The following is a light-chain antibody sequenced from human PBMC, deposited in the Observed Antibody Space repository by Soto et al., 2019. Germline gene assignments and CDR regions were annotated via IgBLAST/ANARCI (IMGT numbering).Light chain of an antibody. Sequence: EIVLTQSPGTLSLSPGERATLSCGASQSVAGNLAWYQQKPGQPPRLLIYGVSTRATGVPARFSGSGSETDFTLTISRLEPEDFAVYYCQQYGSSRITFGQGTRLEIK. CDR3: QQYGSSRIT. CDR2: GVS. V-gene: IGKV3-20*01. CDR1: QSVAGN. J-gene: IGKJ5*01.